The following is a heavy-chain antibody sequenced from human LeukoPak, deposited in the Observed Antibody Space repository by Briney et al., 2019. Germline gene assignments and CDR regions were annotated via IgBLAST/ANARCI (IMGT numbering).Heavy chain of an antibody. J-gene: IGHJ6*02. V-gene: IGHV1-69*02. D-gene: IGHD5-18*01. Sequence: GASVKVSCKASGGTFSSYTISWVRQAPGQGLEWMGRIIPILGIANYAQNFQGRVTITADKSTSTANMELSSLRSEDTAVYYCARQDTAMAYYYGMDVWGQGTTVTVSS. CDR3: ARQDTAMAYYYGMDV. CDR2: IIPILGIA. CDR1: GGTFSSYT.